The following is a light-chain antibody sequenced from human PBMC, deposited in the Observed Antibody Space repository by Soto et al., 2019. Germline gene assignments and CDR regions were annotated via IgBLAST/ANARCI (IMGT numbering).Light chain of an antibody. CDR1: QDIRNF. CDR3: QKYSSVPV. CDR2: AAS. J-gene: IGKJ3*01. Sequence: DIQMTQSPTSLSASVGDRVTITCRASQDIRNFVAWYQQKPGKAPKLLNYAASTLQSGVPSRFSGSGSGKYFTLTINSLQPEDVATYSCQKYSSVPVFGPGTKVEIK. V-gene: IGKV1-27*01.